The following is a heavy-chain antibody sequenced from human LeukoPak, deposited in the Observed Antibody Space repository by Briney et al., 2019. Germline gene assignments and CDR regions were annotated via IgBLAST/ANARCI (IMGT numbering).Heavy chain of an antibody. CDR1: GFTFSGYW. CDR2: NNPDGSVT. V-gene: IGHV3-74*01. D-gene: IGHD2-15*01. CDR3: ARGGVAHPNFFDY. J-gene: IGHJ4*02. Sequence: PGGSLRLSCVASGFTFSGYWMHWVRQAPGKGLVWVSRNNPDGSVTDYADSVKGRITISRDNAKNTLYLEMNSLRAEDTAMYYCARGGVAHPNFFDYGGQGTLVTVSS.